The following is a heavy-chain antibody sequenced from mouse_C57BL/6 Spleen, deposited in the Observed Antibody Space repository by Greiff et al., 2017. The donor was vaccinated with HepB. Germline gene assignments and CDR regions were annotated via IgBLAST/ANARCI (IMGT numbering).Heavy chain of an antibody. CDR2: INPNNGGT. V-gene: IGHV1-26*01. D-gene: IGHD4-1*01. CDR1: GYTFTDYY. J-gene: IGHJ2*01. Sequence: EVQLQQSGPELVKPGASVKISCKASGYTFTDYYMNWVKQSHGKSLEWIGDINPNNGGTSYNQKFKGKATLTVDKSSSTAYMELRSLTSEDSAVYYCARTWDLDYWGQGTTLTVSS. CDR3: ARTWDLDY.